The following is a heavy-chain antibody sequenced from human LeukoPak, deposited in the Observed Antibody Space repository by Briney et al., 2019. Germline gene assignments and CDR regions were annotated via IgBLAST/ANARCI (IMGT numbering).Heavy chain of an antibody. CDR1: GFTFSSNW. D-gene: IGHD3-22*01. V-gene: IGHV3-74*01. CDR2: IKSDGST. CDR3: ARAPSEIGGYYPEYFRH. J-gene: IGHJ1*01. Sequence: QSGGSLRLSCAASGFTFSSNWKHWVRQAPGKGLVWVSRIKSDGSTRYADSVKGRFTISRDNAKNTVSLQMTSRRAEDTGVYYCARAPSEIGGYYPEYFRHWGQGTLVIVSS.